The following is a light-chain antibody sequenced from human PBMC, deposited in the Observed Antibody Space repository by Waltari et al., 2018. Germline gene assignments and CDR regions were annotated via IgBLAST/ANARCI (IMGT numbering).Light chain of an antibody. CDR2: QAS. CDR1: QSILNK. V-gene: IGKV3-15*01. J-gene: IGKJ4*01. Sequence: EIVMTQSPGTLSVSPGESATLSCRASQSILNKLVWYQQKPGQVPRLLIYQASTRATGIPARFSGSGSGTEFTLIISSLQSEDSAVYYCQQYHNWPPLTFGGGTKVEIK. CDR3: QQYHNWPPLT.